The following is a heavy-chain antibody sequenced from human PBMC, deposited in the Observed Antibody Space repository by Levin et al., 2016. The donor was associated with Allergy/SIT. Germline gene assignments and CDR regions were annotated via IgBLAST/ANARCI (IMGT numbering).Heavy chain of an antibody. D-gene: IGHD6-19*01. Sequence: WIRQPPGKGLEWVSYISSSSSTIYYADSVKGRFTISRDNAKNSPYLQMNSLRAEDTAVYYCANFYSSGWPRFDYWGQGTLVTVSS. CDR2: ISSSSSTI. V-gene: IGHV3-48*01. CDR3: ANFYSSGWPRFDY. J-gene: IGHJ4*02.